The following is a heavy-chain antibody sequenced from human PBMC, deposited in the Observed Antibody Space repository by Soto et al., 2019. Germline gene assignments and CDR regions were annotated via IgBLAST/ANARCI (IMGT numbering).Heavy chain of an antibody. CDR2: INDSGST. J-gene: IGHJ4*02. CDR1: GGSFSGYY. D-gene: IGHD4-17*01. V-gene: IGHV4-34*01. CDR3: SRGRRTAVTIDY. Sequence: PSETLSLTCAVYGGSFSGYYWSWIRQPPGKGLEWIGEINDSGSTNYNPSPKSRVTISVDTSKNQFSLKLSSVTAADTAVYYCSRGRRTAVTIDYWGQGTLVTVSS.